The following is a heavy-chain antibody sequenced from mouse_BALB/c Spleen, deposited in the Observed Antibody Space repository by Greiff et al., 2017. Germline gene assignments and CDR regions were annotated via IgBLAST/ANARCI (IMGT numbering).Heavy chain of an antibody. CDR1: GFTFSSYA. V-gene: IGHV5-9-3*01. CDR2: ISSGGSYT. D-gene: IGHD2-14*01. J-gene: IGHJ2*01. Sequence: EVMLVESGGGLVKPGGSLKLSCAASGFTFSSYAMSWVRQTPEKRLEWVATISSGGSYTYYPDSVKGRFTISRDNAKNTLYLQMSSLRSEDTAMYYCARQGVREGYYFDYWGQGTTLTVSS. CDR3: ARQGVREGYYFDY.